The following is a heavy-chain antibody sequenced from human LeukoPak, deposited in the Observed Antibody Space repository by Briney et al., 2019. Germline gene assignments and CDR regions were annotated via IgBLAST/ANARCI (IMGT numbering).Heavy chain of an antibody. CDR1: VYTFTGYY. CDR2: INPNSGGT. CDR3: AREGLLWFGELLSYYYYGMDV. D-gene: IGHD3-10*01. V-gene: IGHV1-2*02. Sequence: ASVKVSCKASVYTFTGYYMHWVRQAPGQGLEWMGWINPNSGGTNYAQKCQGRVTMTRDTSISTAYMELSRLRSDDTAVYYCAREGLLWFGELLSYYYYGMDVWGQGTTVTVSS. J-gene: IGHJ6*02.